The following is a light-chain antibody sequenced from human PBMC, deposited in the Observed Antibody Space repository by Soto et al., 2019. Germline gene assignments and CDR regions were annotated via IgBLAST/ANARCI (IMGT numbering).Light chain of an antibody. V-gene: IGKV4-1*01. J-gene: IGKJ4*01. CDR3: QQYYSTLT. CDR1: QSVLYSSNNKNY. Sequence: DIVMTQSPDSLAVSLGERATINCKSSQSVLYSSNNKNYLAWYQQKPGQPPKLLIYWASTRESGVPDRFSGSGSGTDFTLTISSLPAEDVAVYYCQQYYSTLTFGGGTTVDIK. CDR2: WAS.